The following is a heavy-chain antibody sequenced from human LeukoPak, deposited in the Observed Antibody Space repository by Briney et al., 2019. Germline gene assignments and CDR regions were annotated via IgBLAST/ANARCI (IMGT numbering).Heavy chain of an antibody. Sequence: ASVKVSCKASGYTFTSYGISWVRQAPGQGLEWIGWISAYNGNTNYAQKLQGRVTMTTDTSTSTAYMELRSLRSDDTAVYYCARPYYDFWSGYAFDIWGQGTMVTVSS. CDR3: ARPYYDFWSGYAFDI. CDR2: ISAYNGNT. D-gene: IGHD3-3*01. V-gene: IGHV1-18*01. CDR1: GYTFTSYG. J-gene: IGHJ3*02.